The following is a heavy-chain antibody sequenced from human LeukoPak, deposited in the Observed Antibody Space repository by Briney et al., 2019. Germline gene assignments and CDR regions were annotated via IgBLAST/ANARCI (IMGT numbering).Heavy chain of an antibody. CDR2: ISYDGSNK. V-gene: IGHV3-30*04. CDR1: GFTFSSYA. D-gene: IGHD3-10*01. CDR3: ARDGLHYYGSGSYSIRSAFDI. Sequence: PGGSLRLSCAASGFTFSSYAVHWVRQAPGKGLEWVAVISYDGSNKYYADSVKGRFTISRDNSKNTLYLQMNSLRAEDTAVYYCARDGLHYYGSGSYSIRSAFDIWGQGTMVTVSS. J-gene: IGHJ3*02.